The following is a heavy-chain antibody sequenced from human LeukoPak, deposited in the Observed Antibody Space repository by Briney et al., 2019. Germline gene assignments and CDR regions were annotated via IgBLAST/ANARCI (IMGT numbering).Heavy chain of an antibody. D-gene: IGHD3-22*01. CDR3: ARDSSGYYHFAY. CDR2: IIPIFGTA. J-gene: IGHJ4*02. V-gene: IGHV1-69*05. CDR1: GGTFSSYA. Sequence: ASVKVSCKASGGTFSSYAISWVRQAPGQGLEWMGGIIPIFGTANYAQKFQGRVTITTDESTSTAYIELSSLRSEDTAVYYCARDSSGYYHFAYWGQGTLLTVSS.